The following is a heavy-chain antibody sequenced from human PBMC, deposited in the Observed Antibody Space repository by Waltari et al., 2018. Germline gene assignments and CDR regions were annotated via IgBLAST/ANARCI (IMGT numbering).Heavy chain of an antibody. CDR2: IYSGGST. CDR1: GFTVSSNY. Sequence: EVQLVESGGGLIQPGGSLRLSCAASGFTVSSNYMSWVRQAPGKGLGWVSVIYSGGSTYYADSVKGRFTISRDNSKNTLYLQMNSLRAEDTAVYYCARDVTSHAGFDPWGQGTLVTVSS. J-gene: IGHJ5*02. D-gene: IGHD2-2*01. CDR3: ARDVTSHAGFDP. V-gene: IGHV3-53*01.